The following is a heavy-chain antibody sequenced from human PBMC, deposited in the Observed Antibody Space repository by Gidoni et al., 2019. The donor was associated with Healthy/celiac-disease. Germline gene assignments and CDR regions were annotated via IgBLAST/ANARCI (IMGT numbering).Heavy chain of an antibody. CDR1: GYSFTGYW. J-gene: IGHJ3*02. CDR2: IYPGDSDT. CDR3: ERLSRATRAFDI. Sequence: EVQLVQSGAEVKQPGESLKISCKGSGYSFTGYWIGWVRQMHGKGLEWMGIIYPGDSDTRYSPSCQGQVTISADKSISTAYRQWSSLKASDTAMYYCERLSRATRAFDIWGQGTMVTVSS. D-gene: IGHD1-26*01. V-gene: IGHV5-51*01.